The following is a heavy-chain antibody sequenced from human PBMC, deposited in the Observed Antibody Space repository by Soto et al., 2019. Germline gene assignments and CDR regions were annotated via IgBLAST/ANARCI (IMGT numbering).Heavy chain of an antibody. CDR1: GYTFTSYG. D-gene: IGHD2-15*01. J-gene: IGHJ6*02. CDR2: ISAYNGNT. Sequence: ASVKVSCKASGYTFTSYGISWVRQAPGQGLEWMGWISAYNGNTNYAQKLQGRVTMTTDTSTSTAYMELRSLRSDDTAVYYCARGCSGGSCYFPNYYYYGMDVWGQGTTVTSP. CDR3: ARGCSGGSCYFPNYYYYGMDV. V-gene: IGHV1-18*01.